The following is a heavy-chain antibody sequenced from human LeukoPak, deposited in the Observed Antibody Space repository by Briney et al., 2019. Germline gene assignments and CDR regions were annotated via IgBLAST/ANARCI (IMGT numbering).Heavy chain of an antibody. CDR2: IYYSGST. CDR3: ARGRRYCSGGSCYSAFDI. J-gene: IGHJ3*02. CDR1: GGSISSYY. D-gene: IGHD2-15*01. V-gene: IGHV4-59*12. Sequence: SETLSLTCTVSGGSISSYYWSWIRQPPGKGLEWIGYIYYSGSTNYNPSLKGRVTISVDTSKNQFSLKLSSVTAADTAVYYCARGRRYCSGGSCYSAFDIWGQGTMVTVSS.